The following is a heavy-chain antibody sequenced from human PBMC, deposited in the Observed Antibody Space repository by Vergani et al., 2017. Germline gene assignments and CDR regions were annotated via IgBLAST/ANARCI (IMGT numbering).Heavy chain of an antibody. CDR3: ARDWGYCSGGSCYSFNYYYGMDV. CDR1: GFTFSSYA. V-gene: IGHV3-30-3*01. CDR2: ISYDGSNK. Sequence: QVQLVESGGGVVQPGRSLRLSCAASGFTFSSYAMHWVRQAPGKGLEWVAVISYDGSNKYYADSVKGRFTISRDNSKNTLYLQMNSLRAEDTAVYYCARDWGYCSGGSCYSFNYYYGMDVWGQGTTVTVSS. D-gene: IGHD2-15*01. J-gene: IGHJ6*02.